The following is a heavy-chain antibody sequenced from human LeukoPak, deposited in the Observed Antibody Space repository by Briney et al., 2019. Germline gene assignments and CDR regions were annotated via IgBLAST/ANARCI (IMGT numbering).Heavy chain of an antibody. CDR3: ARDVAPLDWLDV. CDR2: ISRSGDIT. J-gene: IGHJ6*02. D-gene: IGHD3-9*01. Sequence: GGSLRLSCAASGAAFTKYGMKWVRQAAGAGLEYISGISRSGDITHYADSVKGRFTISRDSAKNTLYLQMNSLRVEDTAVYYCARDVAPLDWLDVWGQGTTVTVSS. CDR1: GAAFTKYG. V-gene: IGHV3-23*01.